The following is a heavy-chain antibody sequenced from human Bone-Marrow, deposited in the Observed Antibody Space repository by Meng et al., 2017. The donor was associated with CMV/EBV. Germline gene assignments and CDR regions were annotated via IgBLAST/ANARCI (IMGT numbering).Heavy chain of an antibody. CDR3: ARYFHCSGGSCYGLFDY. Sequence: SLSSGGYYWSSIRQHPGKGLEWIGYIYYSGSTYYNPSLKSRVTISVDTSKNQFSLKLSSVTAADTAVYYCARYFHCSGGSCYGLFDYWGQGTLVTVSS. V-gene: IGHV4-31*02. D-gene: IGHD2-15*01. CDR2: IYYSGST. J-gene: IGHJ4*02. CDR1: SLSSGGYY.